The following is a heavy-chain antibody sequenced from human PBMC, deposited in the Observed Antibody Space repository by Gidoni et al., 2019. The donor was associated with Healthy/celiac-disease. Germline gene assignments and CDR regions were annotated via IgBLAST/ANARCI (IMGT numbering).Heavy chain of an antibody. CDR2: IWYDGSNK. Sequence: QVQLVESGGGVVQPGRSLRLSCAASGFTFSSYGMHWVRQAPGKGLEWVAVIWYDGSNKYYADSVKGRFTISRDNSKNTLYLQMNSLRAEDTAVYYCARDGPQGVFDYWGQGTLVTVSS. J-gene: IGHJ4*02. D-gene: IGHD3-10*01. V-gene: IGHV3-33*01. CDR3: ARDGPQGVFDY. CDR1: GFTFSSYG.